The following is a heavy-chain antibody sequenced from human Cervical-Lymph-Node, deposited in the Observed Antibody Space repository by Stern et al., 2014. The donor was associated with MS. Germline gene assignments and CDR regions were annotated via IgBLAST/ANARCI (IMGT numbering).Heavy chain of an antibody. CDR2: IYPGDSDA. Sequence: EVQLVESGAEVKKPGESLKISCKGSGYSFTANWIAWVLQMPGKGLEWMGIIYPGDSDARYSPSFQGQVTISADKSISTAYLQWSSLKASDTAMYYCARDYGDYAFDYWGQGTLVTVSS. CDR1: GYSFTANW. CDR3: ARDYGDYAFDY. D-gene: IGHD4-17*01. V-gene: IGHV5-51*01. J-gene: IGHJ4*02.